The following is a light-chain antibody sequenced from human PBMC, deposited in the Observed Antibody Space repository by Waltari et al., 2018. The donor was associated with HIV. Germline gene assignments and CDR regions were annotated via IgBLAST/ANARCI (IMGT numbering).Light chain of an antibody. CDR2: DIN. CDR1: NSNIGNNY. V-gene: IGLV1-51*01. CDR3: GTWDSSLSVGL. J-gene: IGLJ3*02. Sequence: QFVLTQAPSVSAAPGPNVTISCSGSNSNIGNNYVSWYQHFPGTTPKLLIYDINKRPSGIPDRFSGSKSGTSATLAIAGLQTGDEADYYCGTWDSSLSVGLFGGGTKVTVL.